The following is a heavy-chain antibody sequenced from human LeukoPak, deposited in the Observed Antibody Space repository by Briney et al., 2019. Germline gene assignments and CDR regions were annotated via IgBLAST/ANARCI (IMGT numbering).Heavy chain of an antibody. D-gene: IGHD5-18*01. J-gene: IGHJ4*02. V-gene: IGHV3-21*01. CDR2: ISSSSSYI. CDR1: GFTFGSYS. CDR3: ARGTYSSGFGY. Sequence: SGGSLRLSCAASGFTFGSYSMNWVRQAPGKGLEWVSSISSSSSYIYYADSVKGRFTISRDNAKNSLYLQMNSLRAEDTAVYYCARGTYSSGFGYWGQGTLVTVSS.